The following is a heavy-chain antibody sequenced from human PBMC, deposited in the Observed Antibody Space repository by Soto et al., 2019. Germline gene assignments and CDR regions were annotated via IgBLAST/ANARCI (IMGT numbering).Heavy chain of an antibody. CDR1: GYTFTSYY. D-gene: IGHD5-12*01. CDR3: ARDVWLRAVSPPEDGMDV. V-gene: IGHV1-46*01. Sequence: RASVKASCKASGYTFTSYYMHWVRQAPGQGLEWMGIINPSGGSTCSAQKFQGRVTMTRDTSTSTVYMELSSLRSEARAVDYGARDVWLRAVSPPEDGMDVWGQGITVTVSS. CDR2: INPSGGST. J-gene: IGHJ6*02.